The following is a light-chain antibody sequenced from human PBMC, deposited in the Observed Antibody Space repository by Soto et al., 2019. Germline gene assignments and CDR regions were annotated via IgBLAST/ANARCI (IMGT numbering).Light chain of an antibody. V-gene: IGLV2-14*01. Sequence: QSVLTQPASVSGSPGQSITISCTGTSSDVGDYNYVSWYQQHPGQAPKLLIYEVIKRPSGISDRFSGSKSGNTASLTISGLQTEDEADYYCSSYTSSITLIFGGGTQLTVL. CDR3: SSYTSSITLI. CDR1: SSDVGDYNY. J-gene: IGLJ2*01. CDR2: EVI.